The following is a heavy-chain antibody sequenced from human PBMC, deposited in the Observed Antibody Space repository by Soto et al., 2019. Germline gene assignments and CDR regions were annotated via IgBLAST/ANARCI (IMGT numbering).Heavy chain of an antibody. CDR2: IYYSGST. CDR3: ARSIDS. Sequence: QVQLQVSGPGLVKPSQTLSLTCTVSGCSISSGGYYWNWIRQHPGKGLEWIGYIYYSGSTYHTPSLKSQLTISVDTSKNQFSLKLSSVTAADTAVYYCARSIDSWRKGPLVTVSS. J-gene: IGHJ5*01. CDR1: GCSISSGGYY. V-gene: IGHV4-31*01.